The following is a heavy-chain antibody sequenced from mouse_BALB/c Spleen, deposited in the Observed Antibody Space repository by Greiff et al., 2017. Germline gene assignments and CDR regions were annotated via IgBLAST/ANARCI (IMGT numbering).Heavy chain of an antibody. Sequence: EVKVVESGGGLVKPGGSLKLSCAASGFTFSDYYMYWVRQTPEKRLEWVATISDGGSYTYYPDSVKGRFTISRDNAKNNLYLQMSSLKSEDTAMYYCARGLRREDWFAYWGQGTLVTVSA. V-gene: IGHV5-4*02. J-gene: IGHJ3*01. CDR1: GFTFSDYY. CDR3: ARGLRREDWFAY. CDR2: ISDGGSYT. D-gene: IGHD2-4*01.